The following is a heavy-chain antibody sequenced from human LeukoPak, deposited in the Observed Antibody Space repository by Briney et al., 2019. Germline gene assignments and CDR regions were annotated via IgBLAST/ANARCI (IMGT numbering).Heavy chain of an antibody. CDR1: GFTFSAYW. Sequence: GGSLRLSCAASGFTFSAYWMHWVRQSPGKGLIWVARSNNDGSTTDYADSVKGRFTISRDIAKSTLYLQMDSLRAEDTAVYYCARVATTSSKWSLDYWGQGTLVTVPS. D-gene: IGHD2-2*01. CDR3: ARVATTSSKWSLDY. CDR2: SNNDGSTT. J-gene: IGHJ4*02. V-gene: IGHV3-74*01.